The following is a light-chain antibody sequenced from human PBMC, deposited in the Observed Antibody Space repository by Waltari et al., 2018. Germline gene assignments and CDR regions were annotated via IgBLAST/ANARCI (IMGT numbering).Light chain of an antibody. J-gene: IGKJ5*01. Sequence: EIVLTQSPATLSLSPGERATLYCRASQSVSSYLAWYQQKPGQAPRLLIYDASNRATGIPARFSGSGSGTDFTLTISSLEPKDFAVYYCQQRSNWPPLITFGQGTRLEIK. CDR1: QSVSSY. V-gene: IGKV3-11*01. CDR2: DAS. CDR3: QQRSNWPPLIT.